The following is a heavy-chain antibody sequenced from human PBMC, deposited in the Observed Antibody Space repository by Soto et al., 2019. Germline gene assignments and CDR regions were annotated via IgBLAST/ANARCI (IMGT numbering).Heavy chain of an antibody. Sequence: HLGGSLRLSCAASGFTFSSYAMSWVRQAPGKGLEWVSGISGSGGSTYYADSVKGRFTISRDNSKNTLYLQMNSLRAEDTAVYYRAPRPTVSNRFGPWGQGTLVTVSS. J-gene: IGHJ5*02. CDR2: ISGSGGST. CDR1: GFTFSSYA. CDR3: APRPTVSNRFGP. D-gene: IGHD4-17*01. V-gene: IGHV3-23*01.